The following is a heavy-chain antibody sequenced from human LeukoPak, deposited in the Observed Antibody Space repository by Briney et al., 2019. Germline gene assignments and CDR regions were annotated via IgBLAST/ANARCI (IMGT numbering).Heavy chain of an antibody. CDR2: ISGSGGST. V-gene: IGHV3-23*01. CDR3: AKGRDIYYFDY. J-gene: IGHJ4*02. CDR1: GFTFNSYA. D-gene: IGHD3-3*02. Sequence: GGSLRLSCAASGFTFNSYAMSWVRQPPGKGLEWVSTISGSGGSTYYADSVKGRFTISRDNSKNTLYMQMNSPGAEDTAIYYCAKGRDIYYFDYWGQGTLLTVSS.